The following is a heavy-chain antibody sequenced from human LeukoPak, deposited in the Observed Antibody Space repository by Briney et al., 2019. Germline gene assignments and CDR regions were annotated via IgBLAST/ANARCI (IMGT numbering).Heavy chain of an antibody. Sequence: GRSLRLSCAASGFTFSSYGMHWVRQAPGKGLEWVAVISYDGSNKYYADSVKGRFTISRDNSKNTLYLQMNSLRAEDTAVYYCAKPLSGTAAARLLFDYWGQGTLVTVSS. CDR3: AKPLSGTAAARLLFDY. CDR1: GFTFSSYG. D-gene: IGHD6-6*01. J-gene: IGHJ4*02. V-gene: IGHV3-30*18. CDR2: ISYDGSNK.